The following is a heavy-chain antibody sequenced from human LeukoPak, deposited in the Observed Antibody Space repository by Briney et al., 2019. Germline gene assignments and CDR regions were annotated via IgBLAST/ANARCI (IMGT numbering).Heavy chain of an antibody. CDR3: ARGVYSSSWYYYYYYMDV. CDR2: ISAYNGNT. V-gene: IGHV1-18*04. D-gene: IGHD6-13*01. J-gene: IGHJ6*03. Sequence: ASVKVSCKASGYTFTGYYMHWVRQAPGQGLEWMGWISAYNGNTNYAQKLQGRVTMTADTSTSTAYMELRSLRSDDTAVYYCARGVYSSSWYYYYYYMDVWGKGTTVTVSS. CDR1: GYTFTGYY.